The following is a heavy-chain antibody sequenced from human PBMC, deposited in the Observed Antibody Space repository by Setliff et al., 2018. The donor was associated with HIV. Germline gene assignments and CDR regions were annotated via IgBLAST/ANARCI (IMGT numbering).Heavy chain of an antibody. D-gene: IGHD3-22*01. J-gene: IGHJ4*02. CDR2: SRNKANNYIT. CDR3: AKHSYDSSGYYYGDGYYFDS. V-gene: IGHV3-72*01. Sequence: GGSLRLSCAASGFSFSDYYMYWVRQAPGKGLEWVGRSRNKANNYITEYAASVKGRFTISRDNSKNTLYLQMSSLRAEDTAVYYCAKHSYDSSGYYYGDGYYFDSWGQGTLVTVSS. CDR1: GFSFSDYY.